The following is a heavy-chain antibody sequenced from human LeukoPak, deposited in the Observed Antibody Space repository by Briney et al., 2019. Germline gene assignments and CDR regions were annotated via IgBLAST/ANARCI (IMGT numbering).Heavy chain of an antibody. V-gene: IGHV3-48*04. D-gene: IGHD2-15*01. CDR2: ISLSTTSI. Sequence: GGSLRLSCAASGFTFSSYNMNWVRQAPGKGLEWISYISLSTTSIYYADSVKGRFTISRDNAKKSLYLQMNSLRAEDTAIYYCARDSDVHCSGGSCTNFDYWGQGTLVTVSS. CDR3: ARDSDVHCSGGSCTNFDY. CDR1: GFTFSSYN. J-gene: IGHJ4*02.